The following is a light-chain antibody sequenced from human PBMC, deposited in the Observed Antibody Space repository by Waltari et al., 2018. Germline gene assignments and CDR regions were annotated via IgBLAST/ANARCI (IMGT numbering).Light chain of an antibody. Sequence: TCRARQSISNWLAWDQHKPGKAPKLLIYKASTLASGVPSRFSGSGSGTDFSLTISSLQPDDFATYYCQQYNSYSLLTFGGGTKVEIK. CDR2: KAS. J-gene: IGKJ4*01. CDR1: QSISNW. V-gene: IGKV1-5*03. CDR3: QQYNSYSLLT.